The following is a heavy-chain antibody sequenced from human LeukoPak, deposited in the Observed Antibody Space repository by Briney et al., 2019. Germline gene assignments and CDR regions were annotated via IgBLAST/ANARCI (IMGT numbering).Heavy chain of an antibody. CDR2: IYHSGST. CDR3: ARAPRDSSSSNYMRRFDY. D-gene: IGHD3-22*01. J-gene: IGHJ4*02. V-gene: IGHV4-34*01. Sequence: SETLSLTCAVYGGSFSGYYWSWIRQPPGQGLGWTGGIYHSGSTYYNPSLKSRVTMSVDTSKNQFSLKLSSATAADTAVYYCARAPRDSSSSNYMRRFDYWGQGTLVTVSS. CDR1: GGSFSGYY.